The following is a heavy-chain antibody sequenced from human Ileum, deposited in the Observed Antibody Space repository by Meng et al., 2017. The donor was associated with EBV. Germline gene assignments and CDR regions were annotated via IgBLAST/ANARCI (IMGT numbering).Heavy chain of an antibody. V-gene: IGHV4-4*02. D-gene: IGHD1-14*01. CDR1: GGSISSSHW. CDR2: IYHSGIT. J-gene: IGHJ4*02. Sequence: QVLLQESGPGLVKPSATLSLTCAVSGGSISSSHWWSWVRQPPGKGLEWIGKIYHSGITIYNPSLKSRVTMSVDNSKNQFSLKLNSMTAADTAVYYCARDPTGGEDHQRVWGQGTLVTVSS. CDR3: ARDPTGGEDHQRV.